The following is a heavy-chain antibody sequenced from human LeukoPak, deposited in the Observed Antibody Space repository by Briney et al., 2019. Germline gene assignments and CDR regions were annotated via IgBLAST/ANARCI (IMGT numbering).Heavy chain of an antibody. J-gene: IGHJ6*03. CDR2: IKQDGSDK. CDR1: GFTVSSNY. V-gene: IGHV3-7*01. Sequence: GGSLKLSCAASGFTVSSNYMSWVRQAPGKGLEWVANIKQDGSDKRYVDSVKGRFTISRDNAKNSLYLQVNSLRAEDTAVYYCVRGMDVWGKGTTVTVSS. CDR3: VRGMDV.